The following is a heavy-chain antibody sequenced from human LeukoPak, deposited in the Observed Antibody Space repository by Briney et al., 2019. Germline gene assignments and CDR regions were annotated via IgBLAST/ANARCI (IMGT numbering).Heavy chain of an antibody. CDR2: IYHSGST. J-gene: IGHJ5*02. CDR3: ARDHSRFLEWFLNWFDP. CDR1: GYSISSGYY. V-gene: IGHV4-38-2*02. Sequence: PLETLSLTCAVSGYSISSGYYWGWIRQPPGKGLEWIGSIYHSGSTYYNPSLKSRVTISVDTSKNQFSLKLSSVTAADTAVYYCARDHSRFLEWFLNWFDPWGQGTLVTVSS. D-gene: IGHD3-3*01.